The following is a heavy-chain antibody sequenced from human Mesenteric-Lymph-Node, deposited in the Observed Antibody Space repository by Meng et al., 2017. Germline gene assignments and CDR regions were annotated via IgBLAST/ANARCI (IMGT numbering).Heavy chain of an antibody. Sequence: QVQLQESGPGLVKPSGTLSLTCAVSGGSLSSRNWWSWVRQPPGKGLEWIGEIYHSGSTNYNPSLKSRVTISVDESKNQFSLHLNSMTPEDTAVYYCARDPGISVVIAFDFWGQGTLVTVSS. V-gene: IGHV4-4*02. CDR2: IYHSGST. J-gene: IGHJ4*02. D-gene: IGHD3-22*01. CDR1: GGSLSSRNW. CDR3: ARDPGISVVIAFDF.